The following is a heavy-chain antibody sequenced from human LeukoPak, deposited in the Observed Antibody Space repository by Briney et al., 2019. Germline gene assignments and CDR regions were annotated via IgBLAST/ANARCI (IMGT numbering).Heavy chain of an antibody. CDR1: GGSISSYY. CDR2: IYTSGST. J-gene: IGHJ4*02. D-gene: IGHD3-22*01. CDR3: ARVSSRYDSSGCYYSLFDY. V-gene: IGHV4-4*07. Sequence: SETLSLTCTVSGGSISSYYWSWIRQPAGKGLEWIGRIYTSGSTNYNPSLKSRVTMSVDTSKNQFSLKLSSVTAADTAVYYCARVSSRYDSSGCYYSLFDYWGQGTLVTVSS.